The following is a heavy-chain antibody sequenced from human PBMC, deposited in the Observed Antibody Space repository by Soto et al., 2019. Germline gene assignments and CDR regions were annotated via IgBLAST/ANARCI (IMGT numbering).Heavy chain of an antibody. D-gene: IGHD6-13*01. V-gene: IGHV3-23*01. Sequence: GGSLRLSCSASGFTLSSSGMSWVRPAPGKGLAWVSGISDSAGGTHYADSVKGRFTISRDNAKNTLYLERHRVGAEDTAGYYCATCQIAAGVPYYNDYWGQGTLVTVAS. CDR2: ISDSAGGT. CDR1: GFTLSSSG. CDR3: ATCQIAAGVPYYNDY. J-gene: IGHJ4*02.